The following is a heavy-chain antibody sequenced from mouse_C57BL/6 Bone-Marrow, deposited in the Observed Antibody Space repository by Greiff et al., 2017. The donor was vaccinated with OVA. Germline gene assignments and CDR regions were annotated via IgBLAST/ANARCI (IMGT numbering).Heavy chain of an antibody. D-gene: IGHD1-1*01. CDR2: IRSKSSNYAT. V-gene: IGHV10-3*01. CDR3: VRDRYYYYGSSPPNWYFDV. J-gene: IGHJ1*03. CDR1: GFTFNTYA. Sequence: EVQLVESGGGLVQPKGSLKLSCAASGFTFNTYAMHWVRQAPGKGLEWVARIRSKSSNYATYYADSVKDRFTISRDDSQSMLYLQMNNLKTEDTAMYYCVRDRYYYYGSSPPNWYFDVWGTGTTVTVSS.